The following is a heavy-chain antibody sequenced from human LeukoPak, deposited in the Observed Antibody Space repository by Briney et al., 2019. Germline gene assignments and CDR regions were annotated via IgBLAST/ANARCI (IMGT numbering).Heavy chain of an antibody. D-gene: IGHD3-3*01. Sequence: GASVKVSCKASGCTFTGYYMHWVRQAPGQGLEWMGWINPNSGGTNYAQKFQGRVTMTRDTSISTAYMELSRLRSDDTAVYYCARDLGYDFWSGYDLWGQGTLVTVSS. CDR1: GCTFTGYY. CDR3: ARDLGYDFWSGYDL. CDR2: INPNSGGT. J-gene: IGHJ4*02. V-gene: IGHV1-2*02.